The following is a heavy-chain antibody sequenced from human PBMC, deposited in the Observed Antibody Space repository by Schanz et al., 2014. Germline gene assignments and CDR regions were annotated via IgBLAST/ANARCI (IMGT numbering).Heavy chain of an antibody. CDR2: IWSDGSTK. CDR3: ARDSGPYYDKSMDV. D-gene: IGHD3-9*01. Sequence: VKLVESGGGAVRPGGSLRLSCAASGFTLSSYWMHWVRQVPGKGLEWVAVIWSDGSTKYYADSVKGRFTISRDNSKNTLYLQMNSLRADDTALYYCARDSGPYYDKSMDVWGQGTTVTDSS. J-gene: IGHJ6*02. V-gene: IGHV3-33*01. CDR1: GFTLSSYW.